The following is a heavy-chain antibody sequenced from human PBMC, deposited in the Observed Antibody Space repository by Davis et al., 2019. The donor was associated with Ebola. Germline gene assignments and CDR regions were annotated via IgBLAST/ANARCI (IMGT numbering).Heavy chain of an antibody. D-gene: IGHD6-6*01. CDR1: GFTVSNNY. Sequence: GESLKISCAASGFTVSNNYMSWVRQAPGKGLEWVSVIYSGGSTYYADSVKGRFTISRDNSKNTLYLQMNSLRAEDTAVYYCARGGAVGGSSNSPFGPWGQGTLVTVSS. CDR2: IYSGGST. V-gene: IGHV3-53*01. CDR3: ARGGAVGGSSNSPFGP. J-gene: IGHJ5*02.